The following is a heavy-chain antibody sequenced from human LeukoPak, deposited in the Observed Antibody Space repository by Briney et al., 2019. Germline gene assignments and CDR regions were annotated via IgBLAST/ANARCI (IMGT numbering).Heavy chain of an antibody. Sequence: SETLSLTCTVSGGSISSSSYFWGWIRQPPGKGLEWIGSIYYSGNTYYNPSLKSRVTLSVDTSKNQFSLKLSSVSAADTAVYYCARILTMIRGVLYYDMDVWGKGTTVTVSS. CDR2: IYYSGNT. CDR3: ARILTMIRGVLYYDMDV. V-gene: IGHV4-39*07. CDR1: GGSISSSSYF. J-gene: IGHJ6*03. D-gene: IGHD3-10*01.